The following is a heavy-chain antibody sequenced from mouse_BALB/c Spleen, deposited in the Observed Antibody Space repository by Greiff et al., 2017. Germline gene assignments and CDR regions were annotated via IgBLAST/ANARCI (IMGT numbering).Heavy chain of an antibody. CDR1: GYTFTSYW. CDR2: INPSTGYT. J-gene: IGHJ2*01. Sequence: QVHVKQSGAELAKPGASVKMSCKASGYTFTSYWMHWVKQRPGQGLEWIGYINPSTGYTEYNQKFKDKATLTADKSSSTAYMQLSSLTSEDSAVYYCARGHYYGPSFDYWGQGTTLTVSS. CDR3: ARGHYYGPSFDY. V-gene: IGHV1-7*01. D-gene: IGHD1-1*01.